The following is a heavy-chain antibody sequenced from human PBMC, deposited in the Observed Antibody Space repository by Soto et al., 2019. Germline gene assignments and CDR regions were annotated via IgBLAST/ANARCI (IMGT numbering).Heavy chain of an antibody. J-gene: IGHJ5*02. V-gene: IGHV1-3*01. D-gene: IGHD4-17*01. CDR2: INAANGNT. Sequence: QVQLVQSGAEVKNPGASVKVSCKASGYSFTSYALHWVRQAPGQRLEWMGWINAANGNTKYSQKFQCRVTVTRDASATTAYMDLSSLTSEDTAVYYCARARGSGGYGDFSLSNWFDPWGQGTLVTVSS. CDR1: GYSFTSYA. CDR3: ARARGSGGYGDFSLSNWFDP.